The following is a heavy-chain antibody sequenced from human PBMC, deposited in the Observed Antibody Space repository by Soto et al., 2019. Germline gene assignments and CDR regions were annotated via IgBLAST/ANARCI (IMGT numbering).Heavy chain of an antibody. V-gene: IGHV5-51*04. CDR1: GYNYDTYW. CDR2: IFPRDSDT. D-gene: IGHD3-22*01. CDR3: ARSYYDSSGYYYDMDY. Sequence: GESLKISGKVSGYNYDTYWIAWVRQMPGKGLEWMGIIFPRDSDTRYRPSFQGQVTISADRPTTTAYLQWYSLKASDTAMYYCARSYYDSSGYYYDMDYWGQGTLVTVSS. J-gene: IGHJ4*02.